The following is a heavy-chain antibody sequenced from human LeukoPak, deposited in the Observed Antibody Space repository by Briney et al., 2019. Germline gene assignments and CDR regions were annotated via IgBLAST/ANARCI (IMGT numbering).Heavy chain of an antibody. CDR3: ARSPGSYYDDWFDP. D-gene: IGHD1-26*01. CDR1: GSSMNLYS. V-gene: IGHV4-59*12. Sequence: SETLSLTCSVSGSSMNLYSWNWIRQSPGKGLEWIAYMYYSGTTNYNPSLENRAAISLDLSRHQFSLRLNSVTAADTAVYYCARSPGSYYDDWFDPWGQGTLVTVSS. J-gene: IGHJ5*02. CDR2: MYYSGTT.